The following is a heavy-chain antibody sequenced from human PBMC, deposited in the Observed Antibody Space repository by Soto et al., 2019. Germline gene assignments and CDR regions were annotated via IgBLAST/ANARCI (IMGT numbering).Heavy chain of an antibody. V-gene: IGHV3-11*01. CDR3: ARIGGYNWGYYFDF. Sequence: QVQLVESGGGLVKPGGSLRLSCAASGFTFSDHYMTWIRQAPGKGLEWVSYISSSGTTIYYADSVKGRFTISRDNAENSLYLQMNSLRADDTAVYYCARIGGYNWGYYFDFWGPGTLVTVSS. D-gene: IGHD5-12*01. CDR2: ISSSGTTI. J-gene: IGHJ4*02. CDR1: GFTFSDHY.